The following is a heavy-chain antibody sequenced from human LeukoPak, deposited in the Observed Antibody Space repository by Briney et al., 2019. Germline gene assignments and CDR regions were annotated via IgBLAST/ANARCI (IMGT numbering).Heavy chain of an antibody. Sequence: PSETLSLTCTVSGGSISSYYWSWIRQPPGKGLEWIGYISYSGSTNDNPSLKSRVTISVDTSRNQFSLKLSSVTAADTAVYHCARRNYGDYDHYFDYWGQGTLVTVSS. J-gene: IGHJ4*02. D-gene: IGHD4-17*01. CDR2: ISYSGST. CDR3: ARRNYGDYDHYFDY. V-gene: IGHV4-59*08. CDR1: GGSISSYY.